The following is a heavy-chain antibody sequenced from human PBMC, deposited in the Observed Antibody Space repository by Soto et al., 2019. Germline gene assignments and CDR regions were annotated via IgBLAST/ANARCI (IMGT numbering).Heavy chain of an antibody. CDR2: MSSDGSKI. J-gene: IGHJ4*02. D-gene: IGHD1-26*01. CDR1: GFDFTYYA. CDR3: AKDEGVGGTLGLFDY. V-gene: IGHV3-30*18. Sequence: QVQLVESGGGAVQPGESLRLSCVASGFDFTYYAMHWVRQAPVKGLESVAVMSSDGSKIHHTDSVKGRFTISRDNSKNTLHLQMNSLRKEDTAVYFCAKDEGVGGTLGLFDYWGQGTLVSVSS.